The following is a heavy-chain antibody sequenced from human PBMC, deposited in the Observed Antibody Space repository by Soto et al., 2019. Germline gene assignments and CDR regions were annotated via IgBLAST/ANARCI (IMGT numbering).Heavy chain of an antibody. V-gene: IGHV5-10-1*01. D-gene: IGHD3-22*01. CDR3: ARHPYYYDSSGYYPPDYYYYGMDV. CDR1: GYSFTSYW. Sequence: GESLKISCKGCGYSFTSYWISWVLQMPGKGLERMRRIDPSDSYTNYSPSFQGHVTISADKSISTAYLQWSSLKASDTAMYYCARHPYYYDSSGYYPPDYYYYGMDVWGQGTTVTVSS. J-gene: IGHJ6*02. CDR2: IDPSDSYT.